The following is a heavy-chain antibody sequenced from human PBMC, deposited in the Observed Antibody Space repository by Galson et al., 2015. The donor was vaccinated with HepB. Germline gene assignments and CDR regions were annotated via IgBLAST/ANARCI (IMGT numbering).Heavy chain of an antibody. CDR1: GYTFTGYY. CDR2: INPNSGGT. V-gene: IGHV1-2*06. D-gene: IGHD3-22*01. J-gene: IGHJ5*02. CDR3: AGDGVLGNYYDSSTYWFDP. Sequence: SVKVSCKASGYTFTGYYMHWVRQAPGQGLEWMGRINPNSGGTNYAQKFQGRVTMTRDTSISTAYMELSRLRSDDTAVYYCAGDGVLGNYYDSSTYWFDPWGQGTLVTVSS.